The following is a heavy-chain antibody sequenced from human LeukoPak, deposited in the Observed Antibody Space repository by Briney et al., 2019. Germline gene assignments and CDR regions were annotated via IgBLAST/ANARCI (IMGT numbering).Heavy chain of an antibody. CDR3: ARDSGGPYYYYYGMDV. CDR1: PGSITDYY. D-gene: IGHD1-1*01. J-gene: IGHJ6*02. CDR2: IFYSGTT. Sequence: SETLSLTCNVSPGSITDYYFTWIRQPPGKGLEWIGYIFYSGTTKYSPSLKSRLTMSLDTSMNQVSLRLTSVTAADTAVYYCARDSGGPYYYYYGMDVWGRGTTVTVSS. V-gene: IGHV4-59*01.